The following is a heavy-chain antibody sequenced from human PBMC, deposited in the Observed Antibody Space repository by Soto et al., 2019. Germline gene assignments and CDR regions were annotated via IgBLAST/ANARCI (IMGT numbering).Heavy chain of an antibody. CDR3: ATSYGSGYRAFDF. D-gene: IGHD3-10*01. J-gene: IGHJ4*02. Sequence: QVQLVQSGAEVKRPRSSVKVSCKASGDTFNFYSINWVRQAPGLGLEWMGRVNPILSMSNYAQRFQGRVTMTADKSTSTAYMERSGPRSEDTAIYYCATSYGSGYRAFDFWGQGALVTVSS. V-gene: IGHV1-69*04. CDR1: GDTFNFYS. CDR2: VNPILSMS.